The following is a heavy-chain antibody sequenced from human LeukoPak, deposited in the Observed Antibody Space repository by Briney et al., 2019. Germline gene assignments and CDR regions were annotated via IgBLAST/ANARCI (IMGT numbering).Heavy chain of an antibody. CDR1: GFTFSSYG. CDR3: ARGWTGRWLQPIPPYNWFDP. Sequence: GGSLRLSCAASGFTFSSYGMHWVRQAPGKGLEWVAVISYDGSNKYHADSVKGRFTISRDNSKNTLYLQMNSLRAEDTAVYYCARGWTGRWLQPIPPYNWFDPWGQGTLVTVSS. CDR2: ISYDGSNK. J-gene: IGHJ5*02. D-gene: IGHD5-24*01. V-gene: IGHV3-30*03.